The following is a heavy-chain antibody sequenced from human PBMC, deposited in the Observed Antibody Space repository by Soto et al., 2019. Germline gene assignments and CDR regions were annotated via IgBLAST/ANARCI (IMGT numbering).Heavy chain of an antibody. V-gene: IGHV1-69*13. D-gene: IGHD7-27*01. J-gene: IGHJ4*02. Sequence: QVQLVQSGAEVKKPGASVKVSCKASGYTFTSYGISWVRQAPGQGLEWMGWIIPIFGTANYAQKFQGRVTITADESTSTAYMELSSLRSEDTAVYYCARETLTGGFDYWGQGTLVTVSS. CDR3: ARETLTGGFDY. CDR2: IIPIFGTA. CDR1: GYTFTSYG.